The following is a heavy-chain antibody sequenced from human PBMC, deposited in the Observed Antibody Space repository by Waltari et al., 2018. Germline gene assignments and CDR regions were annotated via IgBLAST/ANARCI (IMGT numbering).Heavy chain of an antibody. CDR2: MSGSGGNT. J-gene: IGHJ6*02. V-gene: IGHV3-23*01. CDR1: GFTFSDCA. D-gene: IGHD6-13*01. CDR3: AKDGQGGSSSWYRDYFYYGMDV. Sequence: EVQLLESGGGLVQPGGSLRLSCAASGFTFSDCAMSWVRQAPGKGLEWVSAMSGSGGNTYYADSVKCRFTISRDNSKNTLYLQMNSLRADDTALYYCAKDGQGGSSSWYRDYFYYGMDVWGQGTTVTVSS.